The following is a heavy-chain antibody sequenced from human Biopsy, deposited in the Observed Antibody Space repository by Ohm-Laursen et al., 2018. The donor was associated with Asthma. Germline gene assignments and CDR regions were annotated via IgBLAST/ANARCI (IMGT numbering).Heavy chain of an antibody. V-gene: IGHV1-18*01. J-gene: IGHJ6*02. D-gene: IGHD3-10*01. CDR1: GYTFNSAG. CDR2: ISVYNGNT. CDR3: ARAVDYSHYYGIDV. Sequence: ASVKVPCKTSGYTFNSAGITWVRQAPGQGLEWMGWISVYNGNTKVAQKLQDRVTMITDTSTSTAYMELRSLRSDDTAVYFCARAVDYSHYYGIDVWGQGTTVTV.